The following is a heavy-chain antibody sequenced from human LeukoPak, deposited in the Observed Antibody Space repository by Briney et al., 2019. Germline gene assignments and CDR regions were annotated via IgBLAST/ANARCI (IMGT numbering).Heavy chain of an antibody. CDR2: ISGSGGST. Sequence: GGSLRLSCAASGFTFSSYEMNWVRQAPGKGLEWVSAISGSGGSTYYADSVKGRFTISRDNSKNTLYLQMNSLRAEDTAVYYCAKSGRISMIVVVITNFDYWGQGTLVTVSS. J-gene: IGHJ4*02. CDR3: AKSGRISMIVVVITNFDY. D-gene: IGHD3-22*01. V-gene: IGHV3-23*01. CDR1: GFTFSSYE.